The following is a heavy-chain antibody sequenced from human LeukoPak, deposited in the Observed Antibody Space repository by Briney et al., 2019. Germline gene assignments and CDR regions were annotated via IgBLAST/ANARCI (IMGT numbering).Heavy chain of an antibody. J-gene: IGHJ3*02. D-gene: IGHD4-17*01. CDR2: IKSKTDGGTT. V-gene: IGHV3-15*01. CDR1: GFTFSNAW. CDR3: TRNYGDSRKAKAFDI. Sequence: GSLRLSCAASGFTFSNAWMSWVRQAPGKGLEWVGRIKSKTDGGTTDYAAPVKGRFTISRDDSKNTLYLQMNSLKTEDTAVYYCTRNYGDSRKAKAFDIWGQGTMVTVSS.